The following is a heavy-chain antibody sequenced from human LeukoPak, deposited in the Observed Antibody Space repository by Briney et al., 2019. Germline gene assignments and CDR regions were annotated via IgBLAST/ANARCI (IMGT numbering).Heavy chain of an antibody. CDR3: ARDLVTVTKGFDI. CDR2: ISYIGST. Sequence: SETLSLTCAVSGDSFSSHYWTWIRQPPGKGLEWIGYISYIGSTNYNPSLKSRVTISIDTSKNQFSLKLSSVTAADTAVYYCARDLVTVTKGFDIWGQGTMVSISS. V-gene: IGHV4-59*11. J-gene: IGHJ3*02. CDR1: GDSFSSHY. D-gene: IGHD4-17*01.